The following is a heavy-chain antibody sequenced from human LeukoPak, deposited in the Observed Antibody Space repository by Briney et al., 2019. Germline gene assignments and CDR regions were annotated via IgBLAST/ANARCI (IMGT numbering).Heavy chain of an antibody. J-gene: IGHJ4*02. CDR2: IYYSGST. Sequence: DPSETLSLTCTVSGGSLNTGDYFWGSIRQHPGKGLEWIGYIYYSGSTFYAASIRSRLSISMDTSKNQFSLNLYSVTAADTAVYYCARLAPQRRWLFDYGGQGTLVSVSS. CDR3: ARLAPQRRWLFDY. CDR1: GGSLNTGDYF. D-gene: IGHD4-23*01. V-gene: IGHV4-31*03.